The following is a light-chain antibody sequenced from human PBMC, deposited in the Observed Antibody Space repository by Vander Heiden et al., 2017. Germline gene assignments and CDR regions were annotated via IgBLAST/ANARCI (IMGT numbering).Light chain of an antibody. CDR1: KLGDKY. CDR2: QDK. J-gene: IGLJ2*01. Sequence: SYELTQSPSVSVSPGQTTTITCSGDKLGDKYVSWYQKKPGQSPVLLIYQDKNRPSGIPERFSASNSGNTATLTISGSQAIDEADYYCLTWDTSTAVFGGGTKLT. CDR3: LTWDTSTAV. V-gene: IGLV3-1*01.